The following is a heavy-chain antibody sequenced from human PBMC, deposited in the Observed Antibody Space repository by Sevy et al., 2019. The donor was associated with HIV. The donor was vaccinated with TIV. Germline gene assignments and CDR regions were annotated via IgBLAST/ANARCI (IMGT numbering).Heavy chain of an antibody. V-gene: IGHV3-7*01. Sequence: GGSLRLSCAASGFTFSSNWMTWVRQAPGKGLEWVANVKQDMSEKYYADSVKGRFTISRDNAKNSLFLQMNSLRAEDTAVYYCARDLPHLLPWELSRGSDYWGQGTLVTVSS. J-gene: IGHJ4*02. CDR1: GFTFSSNW. CDR2: VKQDMSEK. D-gene: IGHD1-26*01. CDR3: ARDLPHLLPWELSRGSDY.